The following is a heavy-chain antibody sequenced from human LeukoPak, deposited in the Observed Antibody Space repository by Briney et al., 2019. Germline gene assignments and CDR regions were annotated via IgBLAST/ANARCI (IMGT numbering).Heavy chain of an antibody. CDR1: GFTFSSYW. D-gene: IGHD6-13*01. CDR3: ARGGILSSWYFDY. CDR2: INSDGGST. J-gene: IGHJ4*02. Sequence: GGSLRLSCAASGFTFSSYWMHWVRQAPGKGLVWVSRINSDGGSTSYADSVKGRFTISRDNAKNTLYLQMNSLRAEDTAVYYCARGGILSSWYFDYWGQGTLVTVSS. V-gene: IGHV3-74*01.